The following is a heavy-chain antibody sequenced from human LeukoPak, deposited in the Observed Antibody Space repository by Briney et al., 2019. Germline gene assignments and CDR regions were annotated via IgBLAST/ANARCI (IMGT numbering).Heavy chain of an antibody. D-gene: IGHD3-22*01. CDR3: AASAYYVAAADAY. CDR2: IWYDGSNK. Sequence: GESLRLSCAASGFTFSSYGMHWVRQAPGKGLEWVAVIWYDGSNKYYADSVKGRFTISRDNSKNTLYLQMNSLRAEDTAVYYCAASAYYVAAADAYWGQGTLVTVSS. CDR1: GFTFSSYG. J-gene: IGHJ4*02. V-gene: IGHV3-33*01.